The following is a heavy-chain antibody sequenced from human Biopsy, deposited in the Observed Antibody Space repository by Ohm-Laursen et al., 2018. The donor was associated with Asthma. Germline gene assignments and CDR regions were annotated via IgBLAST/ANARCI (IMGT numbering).Heavy chain of an antibody. CDR3: AKITTDRQKANNWFDP. D-gene: IGHD3-22*01. J-gene: IGHJ5*02. Sequence: SLRPSCTASGFAFNNSSMTWVRQAPGKGLEWVSSISASGVRTFYADSVKGCFTVSRDSSRNTLYLQLSTLRVEDTAVYFCAKITTDRQKANNWFDPWGQGTLVTVSS. V-gene: IGHV3-23*01. CDR2: ISASGVRT. CDR1: GFAFNNSS.